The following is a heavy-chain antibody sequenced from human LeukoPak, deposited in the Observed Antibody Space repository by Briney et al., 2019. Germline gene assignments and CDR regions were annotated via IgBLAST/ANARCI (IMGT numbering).Heavy chain of an antibody. CDR1: GFTFSSYW. J-gene: IGHJ6*03. V-gene: IGHV3-30*02. CDR3: AKEAEDYYYYYMDV. CDR2: IRYDGSNK. Sequence: GGSLRLSCAASGFTFSSYWMHWVRQAPGKGLEWVAFIRYDGSNKYYADSVKGRFTISRDNSKNTLYLQMNSLRAEDTAVYYCAKEAEDYYYYYMDVWGKGTTVTVSS.